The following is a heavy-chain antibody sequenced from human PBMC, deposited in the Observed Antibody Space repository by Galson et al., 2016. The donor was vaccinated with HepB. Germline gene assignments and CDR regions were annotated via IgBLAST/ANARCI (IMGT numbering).Heavy chain of an antibody. J-gene: IGHJ6*02. Sequence: ETLSLTCGIINASLXGSYWVWVRQVPGKGLECLGQISHTGSTKYNPSLQSRVTISLDTTKSQLSLTLTSVTAADTAVYFCAKHSNWNSNYYGLDVWGQGATVIVSS. CDR2: ISHTGST. V-gene: IGHV4-34*01. CDR1: NASLXGSY. D-gene: IGHD1-1*01. CDR3: AKHSNWNSNYYGLDV.